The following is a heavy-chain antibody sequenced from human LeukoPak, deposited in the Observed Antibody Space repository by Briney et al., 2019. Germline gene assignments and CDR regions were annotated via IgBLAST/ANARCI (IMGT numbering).Heavy chain of an antibody. CDR1: GGSFSGYY. CDR2: INHSGST. D-gene: IGHD3-22*01. V-gene: IGHV4-34*01. Sequence: PSETLSLTCAVYGGSFSGYYWSWIRQPPGKGLEWIGEINHSGSTNYNPSLKSRVTISVDTSKNQFSLKLSSVTAADTAVYCCARRIPRYYYDSSGLYYFDYGGQGTLVTVSS. J-gene: IGHJ4*02. CDR3: ARRIPRYYYDSSGLYYFDY.